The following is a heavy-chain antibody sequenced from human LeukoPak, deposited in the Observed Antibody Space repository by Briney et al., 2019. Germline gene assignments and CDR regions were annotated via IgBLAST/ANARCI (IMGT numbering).Heavy chain of an antibody. D-gene: IGHD1-20*01. V-gene: IGHV4-4*02. Sequence: SETLSLTCAVSGGSISSSNWWSWVRQPPGKGLEWIGEIYHSGSTNYNPSLKSRVTISVDTSKNQFSLKLSSVTAADTAVYYCAREGNWNDGFDYWGQGTLVTASS. CDR2: IYHSGST. CDR3: AREGNWNDGFDY. J-gene: IGHJ4*02. CDR1: GGSISSSNW.